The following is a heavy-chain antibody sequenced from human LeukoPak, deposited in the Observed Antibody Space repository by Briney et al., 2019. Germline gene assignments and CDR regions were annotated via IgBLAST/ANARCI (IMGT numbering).Heavy chain of an antibody. Sequence: QAGGSLRLSCAASGFTFSSYAMSWVRQAPGKGLEWVSAISGSGGSTYYADSVKGRFTISRDNSKNTLYLQMNSLRAEDTAVYYCAKKYYYDSSGYYYWGQGTLVTVSS. CDR1: GFTFSSYA. CDR3: AKKYYYDSSGYYY. D-gene: IGHD3-22*01. J-gene: IGHJ4*02. V-gene: IGHV3-23*01. CDR2: ISGSGGST.